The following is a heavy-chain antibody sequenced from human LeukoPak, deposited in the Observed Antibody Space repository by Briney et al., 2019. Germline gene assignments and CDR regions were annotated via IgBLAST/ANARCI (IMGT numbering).Heavy chain of an antibody. CDR3: ARDYSVEPELWSIDY. J-gene: IGHJ4*02. CDR2: INPKKCGT. V-gene: IGHV1-2*02. D-gene: IGHD5/OR15-5a*01. Sequence: SVPVPLMDSRWTLPDYYMHWLGQAPAQEGAGMGWINPKKCGTHYPHKLQGRVTITRYTSISTAYMELRRLRSNVTAVDYSARDYSVEPELWSIDYWGQGTLVTVSS. CDR1: RWTLPDYY.